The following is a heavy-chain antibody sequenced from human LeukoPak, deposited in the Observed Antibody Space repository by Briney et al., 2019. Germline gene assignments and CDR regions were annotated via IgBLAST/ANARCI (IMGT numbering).Heavy chain of an antibody. J-gene: IGHJ6*03. CDR2: INHSGST. CDR1: GGSFSGYY. V-gene: IGHV4-34*01. Sequence: SETLSLTCAVYGGSFSGYYWSWIRQPPGKGLEWIGEINHSGSTNYNPSLKSRVTISVDTSKNQFSLKLSSVTAADTALYYCARRFRDYDYVWGSYRSYYYMDVWGKGTTVTISS. D-gene: IGHD3-16*02. CDR3: ARRFRDYDYVWGSYRSYYYMDV.